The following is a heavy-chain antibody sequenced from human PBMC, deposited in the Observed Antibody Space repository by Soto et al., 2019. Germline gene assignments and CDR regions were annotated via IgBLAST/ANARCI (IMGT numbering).Heavy chain of an antibody. D-gene: IGHD1-20*01. J-gene: IGHJ6*02. CDR2: IIPIFGTA. Sequence: QVQLVQSGAEVKKPGSSVKVSCKASGGTFSSYAISWVRQAPGQGLEWMGGIIPIFGTANYAQKFQGRVTITADESTSTAYMELSSLRSEDTAVYYCARDLTGTSRKYYYYGMDVWGQGTTVTGSS. CDR1: GGTFSSYA. CDR3: ARDLTGTSRKYYYYGMDV. V-gene: IGHV1-69*01.